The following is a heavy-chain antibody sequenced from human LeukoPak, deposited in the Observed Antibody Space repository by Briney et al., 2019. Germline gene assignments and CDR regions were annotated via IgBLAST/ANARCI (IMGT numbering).Heavy chain of an antibody. CDR1: GFTVSSNY. CDR2: IYSGGST. D-gene: IGHD4-17*01. J-gene: IGHJ4*02. Sequence: GGSLRLSCAASGFTVSSNYMTWVRQAPGKGLEWVSVIYSGGSTYYADSVKGRFTISRDNSKNTVYLQINSLRAEDTAVYYCARDHYGDYDYWGQGTLVTVSS. V-gene: IGHV3-53*01. CDR3: ARDHYGDYDY.